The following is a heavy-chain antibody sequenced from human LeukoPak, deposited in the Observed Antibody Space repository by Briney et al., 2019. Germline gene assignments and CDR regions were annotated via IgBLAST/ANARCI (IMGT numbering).Heavy chain of an antibody. CDR2: ISSSGSTI. D-gene: IGHD3-22*01. Sequence: GGSLRLSCAASGFTFSSYEMNWVRQAPGKGLEWVSYISSSGSTIYYADSVKGRFTISRDNAKNSLYLQMNSLRAEDTAVYYCASHYDSSDYGYWGQGTLVTVSS. V-gene: IGHV3-48*03. CDR3: ASHYDSSDYGY. J-gene: IGHJ4*02. CDR1: GFTFSSYE.